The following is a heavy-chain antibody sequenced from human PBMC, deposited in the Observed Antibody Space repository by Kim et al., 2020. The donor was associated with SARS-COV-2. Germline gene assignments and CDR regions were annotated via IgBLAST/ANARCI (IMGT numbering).Heavy chain of an antibody. CDR1: GFTFSSYS. D-gene: IGHD3-10*01. CDR3: ARDPAPGRKITMVRGARDGYYYGMDG. Sequence: GGSLRLSCAASGFTFSSYSMNWVRQAPGKGLEWVSSISSSSSYIYYADSVKGRFTISRDNAKNSLYLQMNSLRAEDTAVYYCARDPAPGRKITMVRGARDGYYYGMDGWGQGTTVTVSS. J-gene: IGHJ6*02. V-gene: IGHV3-21*01. CDR2: ISSSSSYI.